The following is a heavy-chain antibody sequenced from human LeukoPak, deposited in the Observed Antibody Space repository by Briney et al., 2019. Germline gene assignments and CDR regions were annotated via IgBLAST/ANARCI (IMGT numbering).Heavy chain of an antibody. CDR2: VSAYDGDT. CDR3: ARPLYYGSGSYFDY. CDR1: VYTFITYG. V-gene: IGHV1-18*04. J-gene: IGHJ4*02. D-gene: IGHD3-10*01. Sequence: ASVKVSFKASVYTFITYGMRGLRPPPGRGLEWVGLVSAYDGDTKYAQKFQGRVTMTTDTSTSTAYMELRSLRSDDTAVYFCARPLYYGSGSYFDYWGQGTLVTVSS.